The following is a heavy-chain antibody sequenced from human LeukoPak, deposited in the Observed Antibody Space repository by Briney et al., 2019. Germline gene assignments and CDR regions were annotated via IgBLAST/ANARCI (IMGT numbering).Heavy chain of an antibody. D-gene: IGHD6-25*01. CDR2: FSTRSSTI. V-gene: IGHV3-48*01. CDR1: GFTFSSYS. CDR3: ARDSVSAGAFDI. Sequence: PGGSLRLSCAASGFTFSSYSMNWVRQAPGKGLEWVSYFSTRSSTISYADSVKGRFAISRDNAKNSLYLQMNSLRAEDTAVYYCARDSVSAGAFDIWGQGTMVTVSS. J-gene: IGHJ3*02.